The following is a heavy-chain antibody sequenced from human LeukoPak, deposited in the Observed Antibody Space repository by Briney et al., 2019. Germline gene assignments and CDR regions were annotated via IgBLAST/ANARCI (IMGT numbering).Heavy chain of an antibody. CDR2: ISGNGGTT. J-gene: IGHJ5*02. V-gene: IGHV3-43*02. D-gene: IGHD3-3*01. Sequence: PGGSLRLSCAASGFTFDDYAMHWIRQAPGKGLEWICHISGNGGTTYYAASMKGRFTISRDNRKNSMYLQMNSLRTEDTALYYCVKVIWSGYANWFDPWGQGKLITVSA. CDR1: GFTFDDYA. CDR3: VKVIWSGYANWFDP.